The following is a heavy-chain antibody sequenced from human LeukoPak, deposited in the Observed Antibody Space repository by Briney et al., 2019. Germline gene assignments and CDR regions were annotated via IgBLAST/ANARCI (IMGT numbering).Heavy chain of an antibody. CDR3: ARRMGGELVAFDI. V-gene: IGHV3-48*02. Sequence: GGSLRLSCAASGFTFSSYSMNWVRQAPGKGLEWVSYISSSSTTIYFADSVKGRFTTSRDNAKNSLYLQMNSLRDEDTAVYYCARRMGGELVAFDIWGQGTMVTVSS. CDR1: GFTFSSYS. CDR2: ISSSSTTI. J-gene: IGHJ3*02. D-gene: IGHD1-7*01.